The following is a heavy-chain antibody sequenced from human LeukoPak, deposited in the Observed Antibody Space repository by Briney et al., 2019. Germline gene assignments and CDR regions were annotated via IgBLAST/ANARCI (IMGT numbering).Heavy chain of an antibody. D-gene: IGHD2-8*01. CDR3: ARGIVLMVYAIPRYFDY. CDR2: ISSSSSYI. Sequence: GGSLRLSCAASGFTFSSYSMNWVRQAPGKGLEWVSSISSSSSYIYYADSVKGRFTISRDNAKNSLYLQMNSLRAEDTAVYYCARGIVLMVYAIPRYFDYWGQGTLVTVSS. CDR1: GFTFSSYS. V-gene: IGHV3-21*01. J-gene: IGHJ4*02.